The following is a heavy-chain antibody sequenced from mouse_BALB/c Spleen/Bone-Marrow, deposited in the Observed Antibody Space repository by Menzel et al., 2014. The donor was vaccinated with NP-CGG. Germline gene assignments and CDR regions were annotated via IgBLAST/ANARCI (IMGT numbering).Heavy chain of an antibody. CDR1: GFTFSSYA. V-gene: IGHV10-1*02. D-gene: IGHD1-2*01. CDR3: ALGLVWFAY. CDR2: IRSKSNYYAT. Sequence: DVKLQESGGGLVQPKGSLKLSCEASGFTFSSYAMTWVRQAPGKGLEWVARIRSKSNYYATYYADSIKDRFTISRDDSQSMLYLQMNNLKTEDTAMYYCALGLVWFAYWGQGTLVTVSA. J-gene: IGHJ3*01.